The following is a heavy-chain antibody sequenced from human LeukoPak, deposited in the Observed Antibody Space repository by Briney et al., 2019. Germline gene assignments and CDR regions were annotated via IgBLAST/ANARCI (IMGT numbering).Heavy chain of an antibody. D-gene: IGHD2-8*01. V-gene: IGHV4-30-2*01. Sequence: SETLSLTCAVSGGSISSGGYSWSWIRQPPGKGLEWIGYIYHSGSTYYNPSLKSRVTISVDRSKNQFSLKLSSVTAADTAVYYCARGRWDIVLMVYAFHPFDYWGQGTLVTVSS. CDR3: ARGRWDIVLMVYAFHPFDY. CDR2: IYHSGST. J-gene: IGHJ4*02. CDR1: GGSISSGGYS.